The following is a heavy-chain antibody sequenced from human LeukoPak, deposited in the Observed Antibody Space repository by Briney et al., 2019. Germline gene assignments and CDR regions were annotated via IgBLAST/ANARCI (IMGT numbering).Heavy chain of an antibody. J-gene: IGHJ4*02. CDR3: ATSREYSHDSSGYFDY. V-gene: IGHV1-69*05. D-gene: IGHD3-22*01. Sequence: SVKVSCKASGGTFSSYAISWVRQAPRQGLEWMGGIIPIFGTANYAQKFQGRVTITTDESTSTAYMELSSLRSEDTAVYYCATSREYSHDSSGYFDYWGQGTLVTVSS. CDR2: IIPIFGTA. CDR1: GGTFSSYA.